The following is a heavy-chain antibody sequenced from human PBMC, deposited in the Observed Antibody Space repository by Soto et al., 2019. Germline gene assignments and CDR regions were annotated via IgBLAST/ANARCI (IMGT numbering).Heavy chain of an antibody. CDR1: GGTFSSYT. CDR2: IIPILGIA. D-gene: IGHD5-12*01. CDR3: ARDLRDGYNDY. Sequence: QVQLVQSGAEVKKPGSSVKVSCKASGGTFSSYTISWVRQAPGQGLEWMGRIIPILGIANYAQKFQGRVTITADKSTSTAYMELSSLRSEDTAVYYCARDLRDGYNDYWGQGTLVTVSS. V-gene: IGHV1-69*08. J-gene: IGHJ4*02.